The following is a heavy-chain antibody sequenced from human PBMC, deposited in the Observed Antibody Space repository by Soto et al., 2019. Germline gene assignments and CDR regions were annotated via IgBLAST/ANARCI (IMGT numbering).Heavy chain of an antibody. J-gene: IGHJ4*02. CDR2: INPNSGGT. V-gene: IGHV1-2*04. D-gene: IGHD4-17*01. CDR1: GYTFTGYY. Sequence: QVQLVQSGAEVKKPGASVKVSCKASGYTFTGYYMHWVRQAPGQGLEWMGWINPNSGGTNYAQKFQGWVTMTRDTSISTAYMELSRLRSDDTAVYYCARASGRPHDYGDYYFAYWGQGTLVTVSS. CDR3: ARASGRPHDYGDYYFAY.